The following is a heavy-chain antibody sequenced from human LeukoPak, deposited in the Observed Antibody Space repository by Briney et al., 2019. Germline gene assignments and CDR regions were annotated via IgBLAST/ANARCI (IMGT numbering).Heavy chain of an antibody. CDR2: ISWNSGSI. CDR3: AKDTRQYYDFWSGSCFDY. D-gene: IGHD3-3*01. Sequence: GGSLRLSCAASGFTFDDYAMHWVRQAPGKGLEWVSGISWNSGSIGYADSVKGRFTISRDNAKNSLYLQMNSLRAEDMALYYCAKDTRQYYDFWSGSCFDYWGQGTLVTVSS. V-gene: IGHV3-9*03. CDR1: GFTFDDYA. J-gene: IGHJ4*02.